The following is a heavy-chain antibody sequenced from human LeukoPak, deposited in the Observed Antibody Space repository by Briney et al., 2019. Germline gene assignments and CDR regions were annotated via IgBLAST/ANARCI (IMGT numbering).Heavy chain of an antibody. D-gene: IGHD1-26*01. Sequence: SETLSLTCAVSGVSISGSGYYLGWIRQPPGKGLEWIGNIYETGSTYYNASLQSRVTISIDMSKNQISLRLTSVTAADTAIYYCARKPTTSDAFDMWGQGTMVTVSS. CDR3: ARKPTTSDAFDM. V-gene: IGHV4-39*07. CDR1: GVSISGSGYY. J-gene: IGHJ3*02. CDR2: IYETGST.